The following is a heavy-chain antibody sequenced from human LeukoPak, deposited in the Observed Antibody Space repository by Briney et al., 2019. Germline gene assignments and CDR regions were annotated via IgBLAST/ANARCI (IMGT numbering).Heavy chain of an antibody. CDR2: IWYDGSNK. CDR3: ARDLRRGSYSPYYYYYGMDV. D-gene: IGHD3-10*01. Sequence: GRSLRLSCAASGFTFSSYGMHWVRQAPGKGLEWVTVIWYDGSNKYYADSVKGRFTISRDNSKNTLYLQMNSLRAEDTAVYYCARDLRRGSYSPYYYYYGMDVWGQGTTVTVSS. J-gene: IGHJ6*02. CDR1: GFTFSSYG. V-gene: IGHV3-33*01.